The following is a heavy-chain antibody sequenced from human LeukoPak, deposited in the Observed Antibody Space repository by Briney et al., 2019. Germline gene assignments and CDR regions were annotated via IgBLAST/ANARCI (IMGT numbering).Heavy chain of an antibody. D-gene: IGHD3-22*01. V-gene: IGHV4-30-2*01. J-gene: IGHJ4*02. CDR3: ARGGNYYDSSGYYSYYFDY. CDR1: GGSISSGGYS. Sequence: SQTLSLTCAVSGGSISSGGYSRSWIRQPPGKGLEWLGYIYHSGSTYYNPSLKRRVTISVDRSKNQFSLKLSSVTAADTAVYYCARGGNYYDSSGYYSYYFDYWGQGTLVTVSS. CDR2: IYHSGST.